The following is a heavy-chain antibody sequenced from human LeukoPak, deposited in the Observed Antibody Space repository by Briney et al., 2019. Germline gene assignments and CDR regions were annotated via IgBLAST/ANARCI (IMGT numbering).Heavy chain of an antibody. CDR1: GFTFSSYA. CDR3: AKDPRKYYYGSGIDY. D-gene: IGHD3-10*01. CDR2: ISWNSGSI. V-gene: IGHV3-9*01. J-gene: IGHJ4*02. Sequence: GGSLRLSCAASGFTFSSYAMSWVRQAPGKGLEWVAGISWNSGSIGYADSVKGRFTISRDNAKNSLYLQMNSLRAEDTALYYCAKDPRKYYYGSGIDYWGQGTLVTVSS.